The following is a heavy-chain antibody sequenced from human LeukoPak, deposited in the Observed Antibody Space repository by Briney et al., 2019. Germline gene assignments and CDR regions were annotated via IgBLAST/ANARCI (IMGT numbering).Heavy chain of an antibody. CDR1: ESTFSSFP. D-gene: IGHD5/OR15-5a*01. CDR2: ISSSGSHI. J-gene: IGHJ2*01. CDR3: AKIGVSGHWYFDL. V-gene: IGHV3-21*01. Sequence: PGGSLRLSCTASESTFSSFPMSWVRQAPGRGLEWISSISSSGSHIYYADSLKGRFTVSRDNAKNSLYVQMNSLRVEDTAVYYCAKIGVSGHWYFDLWGRGTLVTVSS.